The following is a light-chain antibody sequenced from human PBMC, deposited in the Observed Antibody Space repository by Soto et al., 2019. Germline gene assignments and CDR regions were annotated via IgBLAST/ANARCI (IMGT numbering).Light chain of an antibody. Sequence: QSVLAQPASVSGSPGQSITISCTGTSSDIGTYNFVSWYQQHPGKVPKLIIYEVSSRPSEISDRFSGSKSGDTASLTISGLQAEDEAEYYCSSKINNNTPLYAFGTGTKV. V-gene: IGLV2-14*01. J-gene: IGLJ1*01. CDR3: SSKINNNTPLYA. CDR1: SSDIGTYNF. CDR2: EVS.